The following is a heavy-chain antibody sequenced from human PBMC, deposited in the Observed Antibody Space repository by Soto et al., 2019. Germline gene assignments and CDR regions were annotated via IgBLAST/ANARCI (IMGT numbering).Heavy chain of an antibody. J-gene: IGHJ6*02. CDR2: IYYSGST. V-gene: IGHV4-59*01. Sequence: SETLSLTCTVSGGSISSYYWSWIRQPPGKGLEWIGYIYYSGSTNYNPSLKSRVTISVDTSKNQFSLKLSSVTAADTAVYYCARDRSYYYGSGKYYYYYYGIDVWGQGTTVTVYS. CDR1: GGSISSYY. D-gene: IGHD3-10*01. CDR3: ARDRSYYYGSGKYYYYYYGIDV.